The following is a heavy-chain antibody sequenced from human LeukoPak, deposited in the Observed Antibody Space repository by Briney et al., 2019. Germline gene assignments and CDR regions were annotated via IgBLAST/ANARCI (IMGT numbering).Heavy chain of an antibody. CDR2: INHSGST. V-gene: IGHV4-34*01. J-gene: IGHJ6*04. CDR3: ARAAYCSGGSCYYNYYGMDV. D-gene: IGHD2-15*01. Sequence: PSETLSLTCAVYGGSFSGYYWSWIRQPPGKGLEWIGEINHSGSTNYNPSLKSRVTMSVDTSKNQFSLKLSSVTAADTAVYYCARAAYCSGGSCYYNYYGMDVWGEGTTVTVSS. CDR1: GGSFSGYY.